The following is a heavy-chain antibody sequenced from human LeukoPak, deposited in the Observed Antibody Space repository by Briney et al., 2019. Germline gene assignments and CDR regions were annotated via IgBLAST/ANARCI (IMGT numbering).Heavy chain of an antibody. J-gene: IGHJ4*02. CDR3: ARHRTKLWFGELLPY. V-gene: IGHV4-39*01. CDR2: IYYSGST. Sequence: SETLSLTCTVSGGSISSSSYYWGWIRQPPGKGLEWIGSIYYSGSTYYNPSLKSRVTISVDTPKSQFSLKLTHVTAANTAVYYCARHRTKLWFGELLPYGAQGTLVPVSS. CDR1: GGSISSSSYY. D-gene: IGHD3-10*01.